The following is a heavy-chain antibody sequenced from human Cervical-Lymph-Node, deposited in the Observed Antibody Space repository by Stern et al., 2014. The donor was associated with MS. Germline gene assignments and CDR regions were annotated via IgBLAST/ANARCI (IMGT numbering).Heavy chain of an antibody. CDR1: GYTFTGYY. V-gene: IGHV1-2*06. Sequence: VHLVESGAEVKKPGASVKVSCKASGYTFTGYYMHWVRQAPGQGLEWKGRINPNRGGTNYAQKFQGRVTMTRDTSISTAYMELSRLRSDDTAVYYCARSNYCSGGSCYYYYGMDVWGQGTTVTVSS. J-gene: IGHJ6*02. CDR2: INPNRGGT. CDR3: ARSNYCSGGSCYYYYGMDV. D-gene: IGHD2-15*01.